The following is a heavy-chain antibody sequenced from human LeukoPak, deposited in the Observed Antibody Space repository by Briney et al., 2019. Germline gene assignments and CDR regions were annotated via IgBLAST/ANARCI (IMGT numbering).Heavy chain of an antibody. J-gene: IGHJ4*02. V-gene: IGHV3-23*01. Sequence: GGSLRLSCAASGFTFSSYAMSWVRQAPGKGLEWVSAISGSGGSTYYADSVKGRFTISRDNSKNTLYLQMNSLRAEDTAVYCCAKGQYYYDSSGYYLPLGIFDYWGQGTLVTVSS. CDR1: GFTFSSYA. CDR3: AKGQYYYDSSGYYLPLGIFDY. CDR2: ISGSGGST. D-gene: IGHD3-22*01.